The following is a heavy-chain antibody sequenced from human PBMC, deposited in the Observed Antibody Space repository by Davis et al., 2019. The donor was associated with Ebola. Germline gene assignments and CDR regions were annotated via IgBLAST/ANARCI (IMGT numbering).Heavy chain of an antibody. D-gene: IGHD3-22*01. V-gene: IGHV4-34*01. CDR3: ARGEYYYDPSGSAFDI. CDR1: GGSFSGYY. Sequence: SETLSLTCAVHGGSFSGYYWSWIRQPPGKGLEWIGEINHSGSTNYNPSLKSRVTISVDTSKNQFSLNLSSVTAADTAVYYCARGEYYYDPSGSAFDIWGQGTMVTVSS. J-gene: IGHJ3*02. CDR2: INHSGST.